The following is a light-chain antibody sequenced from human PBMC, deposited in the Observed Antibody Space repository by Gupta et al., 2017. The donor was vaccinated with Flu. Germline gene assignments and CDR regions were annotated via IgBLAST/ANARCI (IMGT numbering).Light chain of an antibody. J-gene: IGKJ2*02. CDR1: QSVRRY. CDR3: QQRSNWPST. CDR2: DAS. Sequence: EIVLTQSPVTLSLSPGERATLSCRASQSVRRYLAWYQQKPGQAPRLLISDASDRATGIPARFSGSGSGTDFTLTISSLEPEDFAVYYCQQRSNWPSTFGQGTKVEIK. V-gene: IGKV3-11*01.